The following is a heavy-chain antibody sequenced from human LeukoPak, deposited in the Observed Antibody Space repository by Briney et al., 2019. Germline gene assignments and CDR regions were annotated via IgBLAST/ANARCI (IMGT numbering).Heavy chain of an antibody. J-gene: IGHJ3*02. V-gene: IGHV4-61*01. CDR1: GGSISSSSYY. Sequence: SETLSLTCTVSGGSISSSSYYWSWIRQPPGKGLEWIGYIYYSGSTNYNPSLKSRVTISVDTSKNQFSLKLSSVTAADTAVYYCAGLVITDAFDIWGQGTMVTVSS. CDR3: AGLVITDAFDI. D-gene: IGHD3-22*01. CDR2: IYYSGST.